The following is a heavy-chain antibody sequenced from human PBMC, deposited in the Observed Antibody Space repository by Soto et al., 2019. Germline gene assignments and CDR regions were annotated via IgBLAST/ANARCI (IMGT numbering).Heavy chain of an antibody. Sequence: QVQLQESGPGLVKPSETLSLTCTVSGGSISSYYWSWIRQPPGKGLEWIGYIYYSGSTNYNPSLKSRVTISVDPSKNQFSLKLSSVTAADTAVYYCARDDLYSSSRGAFDIWGQGTMVTVSS. D-gene: IGHD6-13*01. J-gene: IGHJ3*02. CDR2: IYYSGST. CDR3: ARDDLYSSSRGAFDI. CDR1: GGSISSYY. V-gene: IGHV4-59*01.